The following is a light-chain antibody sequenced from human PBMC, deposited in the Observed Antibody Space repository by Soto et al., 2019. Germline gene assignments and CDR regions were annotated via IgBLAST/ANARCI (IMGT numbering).Light chain of an antibody. CDR3: QKYDNAPLT. V-gene: IGKV1-27*01. CDR2: AAY. Sequence: DIQMTQAPSSLSASVGDRVTITCRARQDISTYLAWYQQKPGKVPKLLISAAYTLHSGLPPRFSGSGSGTDFTLTISSLQPEDVATYYCQKYDNAPLTFGGGTKVEIK. CDR1: QDISTY. J-gene: IGKJ4*01.